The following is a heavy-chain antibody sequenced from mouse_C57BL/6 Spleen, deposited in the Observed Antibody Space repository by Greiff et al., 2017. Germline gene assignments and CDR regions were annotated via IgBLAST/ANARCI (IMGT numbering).Heavy chain of an antibody. CDR1: GYTFTSYW. V-gene: IGHV1-69*01. D-gene: IGHD2-5*01. Sequence: QVQLQQPGAELVMPGASVKLSCKASGYTFTSYWMHWVKQRPGQGLEWIGEIDPSDSYTNYNQKFKGKSTLTVDKSSSTAYMQLSSLTSEDSAVYYCARCHSNYEGWYFDVWGTGTTVTVSS. J-gene: IGHJ1*03. CDR2: IDPSDSYT. CDR3: ARCHSNYEGWYFDV.